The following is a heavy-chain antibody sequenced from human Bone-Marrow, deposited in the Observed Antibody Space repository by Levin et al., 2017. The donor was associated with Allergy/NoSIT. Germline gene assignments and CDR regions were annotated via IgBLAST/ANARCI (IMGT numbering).Heavy chain of an antibody. Sequence: TSETLSLTCGVYGGSFSDYYWGWIRQPPGKGLEWIGEINHSGSTNYNPSLKSRVTISVDTSKNQFSLKLSSVTAADTALYYCARGGTFYRVPRVAFDIWGQGTMVTVSS. J-gene: IGHJ3*02. V-gene: IGHV4-34*01. CDR1: GGSFSDYY. D-gene: IGHD2/OR15-2a*01. CDR3: ARGGTFYRVPRVAFDI. CDR2: INHSGST.